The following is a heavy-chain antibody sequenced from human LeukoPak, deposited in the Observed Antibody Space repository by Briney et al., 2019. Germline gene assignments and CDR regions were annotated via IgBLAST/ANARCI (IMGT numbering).Heavy chain of an antibody. Sequence: GGSLRLSCAASGFTVITNDMTWVRQAPGRGLEWVSVLYSDGNTKYADSVQGRFTISRDNSKNTLYLEMNSLSPDDTAVYYCARGVEPLAANTLAYWGQGTLATVSS. CDR1: GFTVITND. CDR3: ARGVEPLAANTLAY. J-gene: IGHJ4*02. CDR2: LYSDGNT. D-gene: IGHD1-14*01. V-gene: IGHV3-53*01.